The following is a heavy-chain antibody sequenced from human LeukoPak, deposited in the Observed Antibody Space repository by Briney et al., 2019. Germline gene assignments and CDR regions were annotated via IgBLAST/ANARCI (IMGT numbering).Heavy chain of an antibody. J-gene: IGHJ4*02. V-gene: IGHV3-23*01. D-gene: IGHD6-13*01. CDR2: ISGSGGST. CDR3: AKGLLNVAAAGIDY. Sequence: GGSLRLSCAASGFTFSSYAMSWVRQAPGKGLEWVSAISGSGGSTYYADSVKGRFSISRDNSKNTLYLQMNSLRAEDTAVYYCAKGLLNVAAAGIDYWGRGTLVTVSS. CDR1: GFTFSSYA.